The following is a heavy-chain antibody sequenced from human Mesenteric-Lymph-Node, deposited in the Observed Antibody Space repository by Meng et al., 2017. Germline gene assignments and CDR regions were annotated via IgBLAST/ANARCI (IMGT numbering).Heavy chain of an antibody. CDR2: IGTAGDT. Sequence: GESLKISCAACGFTFSSYDMHWVRQATGKGLEWVSAIGTAGDTYYPGSVKGQFTISRENAKNSLYLQMNSLRAGDTAVYYCARAARDSSGYSPHDAFDIWGQGTMVTVSS. V-gene: IGHV3-13*03. CDR1: GFTFSSYD. D-gene: IGHD3-22*01. CDR3: ARAARDSSGYSPHDAFDI. J-gene: IGHJ3*02.